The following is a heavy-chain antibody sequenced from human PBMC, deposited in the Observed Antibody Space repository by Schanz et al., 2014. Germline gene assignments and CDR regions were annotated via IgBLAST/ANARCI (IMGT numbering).Heavy chain of an antibody. J-gene: IGHJ4*02. CDR1: GFNISTYG. Sequence: QVQLVESGGGVVQPGRSLRLSCAASGFNISTYGMHWVRQAPGKGLEWVAVIWYDGSKKYYADSVKGRFTISRDNSKNTLYLQMNSLRAEDTAVYYCAKDQGSYGSGSYSYFDYWGQGTLATVSS. D-gene: IGHD3-10*01. CDR2: IWYDGSKK. V-gene: IGHV3-33*06. CDR3: AKDQGSYGSGSYSYFDY.